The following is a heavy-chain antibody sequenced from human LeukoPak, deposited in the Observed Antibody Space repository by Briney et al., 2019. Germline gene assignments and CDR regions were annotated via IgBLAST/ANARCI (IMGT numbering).Heavy chain of an antibody. J-gene: IGHJ6*02. V-gene: IGHV4-39*07. Sequence: SQTLSLTCTVSGGSISSGSYYWGWIRQPPGKGLEWIGSIYYSGSTYYNPSLKSRVTISVDTSKNQFSLKLSSVTAADTAVYYCARDSGQLLWFGVTNYYGMDVWGQGTTVTVSS. CDR3: ARDSGQLLWFGVTNYYGMDV. D-gene: IGHD3-10*01. CDR2: IYYSGST. CDR1: GGSISSGSYY.